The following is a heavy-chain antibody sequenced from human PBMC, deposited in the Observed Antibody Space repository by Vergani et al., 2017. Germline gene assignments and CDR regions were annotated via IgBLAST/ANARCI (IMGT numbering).Heavy chain of an antibody. V-gene: IGHV3-30*03. CDR2: VSYDGYNE. Sequence: QEQLMESGGGGVQPGGSLRLPCEGSRFNFNDYVIQWVRQAPGKGLEWVATVSYDGYNEYYADSVRGRLTISRDNSRNTVSLQMDSLRLEDTAVYYCARNPRPRCINSVCRYVFDVWGHGTKVTVSS. CDR1: RFNFNDYV. CDR3: ARNPRPRCINSVCRYVFDV. J-gene: IGHJ3*01. D-gene: IGHD1-1*01.